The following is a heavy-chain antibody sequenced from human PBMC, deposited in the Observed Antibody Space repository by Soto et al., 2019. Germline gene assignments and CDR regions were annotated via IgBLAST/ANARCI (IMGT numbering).Heavy chain of an antibody. CDR3: ARGAYCSGGSCYYYYYYMDV. CDR1: GGSISSGGYY. J-gene: IGHJ6*03. V-gene: IGHV4-31*03. CDR2: IYYSGST. Sequence: QVQLQESGPGLVKPSQTLSLTCTVSGGSISSGGYYWSWIRQHPGKGLEWIGYIYYSGSTYYNPSLKSRVTTSVDTSKNQFSLKLSSVTAADTAVYYCARGAYCSGGSCYYYYYYMDVWGKGTTVTVSS. D-gene: IGHD2-15*01.